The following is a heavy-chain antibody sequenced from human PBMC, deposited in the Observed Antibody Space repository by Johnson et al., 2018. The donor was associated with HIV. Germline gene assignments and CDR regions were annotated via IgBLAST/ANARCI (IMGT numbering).Heavy chain of an antibody. CDR2: ISGSGGST. CDR3: AASVYYYDSSGYFAFDI. D-gene: IGHD3-22*01. J-gene: IGHJ3*02. Sequence: EVQLVESGGGLVQPGGSLRLSCAASGFTFTTSAMSWVRQAPGKGLEWVSAISGSGGSTYYADSVKGRFTISRDNSKNTLYLQMNSLRAEDTAVYYCAASVYYYDSSGYFAFDIWGQGTMVTVSS. CDR1: GFTFTTSA. V-gene: IGHV3-23*04.